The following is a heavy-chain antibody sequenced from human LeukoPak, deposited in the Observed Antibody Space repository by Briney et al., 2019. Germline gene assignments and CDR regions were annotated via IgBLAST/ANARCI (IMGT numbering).Heavy chain of an antibody. Sequence: PSETLSLTCDVSGGSISSSNWWSWVRQPPGKGLEWIGEIYHSGSTNYNPSLKSRVTISVDKSKNQFSLKLSSVTAADTAVYYCARDRRDCTNGVCPGGYYYYGMDVWGQGTTVTVSS. J-gene: IGHJ6*02. CDR3: ARDRRDCTNGVCPGGYYYYGMDV. V-gene: IGHV4-4*02. D-gene: IGHD2-8*01. CDR2: IYHSGST. CDR1: GGSISSSNW.